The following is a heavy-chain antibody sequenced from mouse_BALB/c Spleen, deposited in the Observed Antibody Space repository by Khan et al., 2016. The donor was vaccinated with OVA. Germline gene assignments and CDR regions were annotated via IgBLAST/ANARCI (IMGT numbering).Heavy chain of an antibody. CDR2: INPTSGYT. CDR1: GYTFTTYW. J-gene: IGHJ2*01. Sequence: QVQLQQSGTELAKPGASVKMSCKASGYTFTTYWMHWVKQRPGQGLEWIGYINPTSGYTDYNEKFKDKATLSADKSSSTAYMQLSSLTSEDTAVYCRARDRIDYWGQGTTVTVAA. CDR3: ARDRIDY. V-gene: IGHV1-7*01.